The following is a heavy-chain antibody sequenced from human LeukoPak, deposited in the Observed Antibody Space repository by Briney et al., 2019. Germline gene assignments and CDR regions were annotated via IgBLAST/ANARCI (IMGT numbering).Heavy chain of an antibody. D-gene: IGHD6-13*01. CDR3: ARSPPRQRSSWSTDVWYFDL. V-gene: IGHV1-18*01. J-gene: IGHJ2*01. CDR2: ISAYNGNT. Sequence: GASVKVSCKASGYTFTSYGISWVRQAPGQGLEWMGWISAYNGNTNYAQKLQGRVTMTTDTSTSTAYMELRSLRSDDTAVYYCARSPPRQRSSWSTDVWYFDLWGRGTLVTVSS. CDR1: GYTFTSYG.